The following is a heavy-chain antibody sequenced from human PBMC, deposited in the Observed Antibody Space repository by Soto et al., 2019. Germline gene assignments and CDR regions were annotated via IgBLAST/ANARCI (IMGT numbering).Heavy chain of an antibody. CDR1: GFAFSTYW. Sequence: GGSLRLSCGASGFAFSTYWMNWARQVPGKGLVWLARINQDGRSTAYADSVKGRFTISRDNAKNTAYLQMNNLRVDDTAVYYCVEEGGAGTGYWGRGILVTVSS. J-gene: IGHJ4*02. D-gene: IGHD3-16*01. CDR2: INQDGRST. CDR3: VEEGGAGTGY. V-gene: IGHV3-74*01.